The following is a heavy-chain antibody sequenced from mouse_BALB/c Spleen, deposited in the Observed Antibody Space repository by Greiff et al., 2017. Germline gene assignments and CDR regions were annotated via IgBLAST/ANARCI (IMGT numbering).Heavy chain of an antibody. J-gene: IGHJ1*01. CDR1: GFTFSSYT. Sequence: DVKLVESGGGLVKPGGSLKLSCAASGFTFSSYTMSWVRQTPEKRLEWVATISSGGSYTYYPDSVKGRFTISRDNAKNTLYLQMSSLKSEDTAMYYCTRVYGYDGDWYFDVWGAGTTVTVSS. CDR3: TRVYGYDGDWYFDV. CDR2: ISSGGSYT. D-gene: IGHD2-2*01. V-gene: IGHV5-6-4*01.